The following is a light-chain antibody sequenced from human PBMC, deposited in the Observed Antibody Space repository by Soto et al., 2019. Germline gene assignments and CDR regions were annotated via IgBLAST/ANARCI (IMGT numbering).Light chain of an antibody. CDR1: QDISSY. Sequence: EVVLTQSPATLSLSPGDRATFSCRASQDISSYLAWYQQKPGQAPRLLIYNASNRATGVPARFSGSGSGTDFTLTISSLETEDFAVYYCQQRSNWPPEVTFGGGTKVEI. CDR3: QQRSNWPPEVT. J-gene: IGKJ4*01. CDR2: NAS. V-gene: IGKV3-11*01.